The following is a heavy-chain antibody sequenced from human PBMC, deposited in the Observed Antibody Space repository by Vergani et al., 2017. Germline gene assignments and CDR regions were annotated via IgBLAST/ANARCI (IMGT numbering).Heavy chain of an antibody. V-gene: IGHV3-23*01. CDR2: ISGNGDST. CDR1: GFTFSGYA. J-gene: IGHJ4*02. Sequence: VQLFESGGGLVQSGGSRRLSCVVSGFTFSGYAMNWVRQAPGKGLEWVSFISGNGDSTYYADSVKGRFIVSRDNSKNTVYLQMNSVRVDETAVYYCAKDRGGSYGGFDYRGQGTQVTVSS. D-gene: IGHD2-15*01. CDR3: AKDRGGSYGGFDY.